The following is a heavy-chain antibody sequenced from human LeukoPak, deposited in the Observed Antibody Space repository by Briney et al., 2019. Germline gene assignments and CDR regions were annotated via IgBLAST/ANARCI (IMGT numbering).Heavy chain of an antibody. CDR2: ISSSGSYK. J-gene: IGHJ4*02. CDR1: GFTFSSYA. V-gene: IGHV3-30*04. Sequence: PGGSLGLSCAASGFTFSSYALHWVRQAPGKGLEWVAVISSSGSYKYYADSVKGRFTVSRDSSKKTLYLQMDSLTPEDTAVYFCARDGIPGADNYEFDYWGQGTLVTVSS. CDR3: ARDGIPGADNYEFDY. D-gene: IGHD6-13*01.